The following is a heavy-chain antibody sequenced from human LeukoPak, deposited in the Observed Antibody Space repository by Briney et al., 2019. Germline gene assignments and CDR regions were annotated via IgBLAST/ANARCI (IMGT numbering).Heavy chain of an antibody. Sequence: SETLSLTCAVSGGSISSSNWWSWVRQPPGKGLEWIGEIYHSGSTNYNPSLKSRVTISVDKSKNQFSLKLSSVTAADTAVYYCATSHSHSTLWFGELPESWFDPWGQGTLVTVSS. CDR2: IYHSGST. J-gene: IGHJ5*02. CDR1: GGSISSSNW. CDR3: ATSHSHSTLWFGELPESWFDP. V-gene: IGHV4-4*02. D-gene: IGHD3-10*01.